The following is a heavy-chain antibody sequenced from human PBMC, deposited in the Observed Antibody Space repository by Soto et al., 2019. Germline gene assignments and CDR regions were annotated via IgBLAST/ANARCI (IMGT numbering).Heavy chain of an antibody. CDR2: IIPIFGTA. J-gene: IGHJ6*02. Sequence: QVQLVQSGAEVKKPGSSVKVSCKASGGTFSSYAISWVRQAPGQGLEWMGGIIPIFGTANYAQKFQGRVTITADESTSTAYMVLSSLRSEDTAVYYCASGVLVPAAPESYYYYGMDVWGQGTTVTVSS. CDR1: GGTFSSYA. V-gene: IGHV1-69*12. D-gene: IGHD2-2*01. CDR3: ASGVLVPAAPESYYYYGMDV.